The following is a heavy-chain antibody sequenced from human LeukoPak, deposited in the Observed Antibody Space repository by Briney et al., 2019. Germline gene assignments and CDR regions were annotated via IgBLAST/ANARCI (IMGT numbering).Heavy chain of an antibody. J-gene: IGHJ6*04. CDR2: ISGSGGST. CDR3: AKEDGCSGGSCYYLYYYGMDV. D-gene: IGHD2-15*01. V-gene: IGHV3-23*01. CDR1: GFTFSSYA. Sequence: GGSLRLSCAASGFTFSSYAMSWVRQAPGKGLEWVSAISGSGGSTYYADSVKGRFTISRDNSKNTLYLQINSLRAEDTAVYYCAKEDGCSGGSCYYLYYYGMDVWGKGTTVTVSS.